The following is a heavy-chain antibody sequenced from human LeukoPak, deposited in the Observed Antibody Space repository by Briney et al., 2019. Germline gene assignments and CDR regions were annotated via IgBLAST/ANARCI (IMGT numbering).Heavy chain of an antibody. Sequence: ASVKVSCKTSGYSFTDYYMHWVRQAPGQGLEWMGWINPNSGGTSSAQKFQGRVTMTRDTSITTVYMEVSWLTSDDTAIYYCARADRRDGRPYLIGPWGQGTLVTVSS. V-gene: IGHV1-2*02. CDR2: INPNSGGT. CDR1: GYSFTDYY. J-gene: IGHJ5*02. CDR3: ARADRRDGRPYLIGP. D-gene: IGHD2-21*01.